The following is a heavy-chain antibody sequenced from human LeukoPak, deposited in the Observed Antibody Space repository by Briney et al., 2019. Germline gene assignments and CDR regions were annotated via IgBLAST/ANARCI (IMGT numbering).Heavy chain of an antibody. CDR1: GFTVSSYG. D-gene: IGHD2-15*01. V-gene: IGHV3-30*03. CDR3: ATIPGYSGYDLYCSGGSCYSDY. J-gene: IGHJ4*02. CDR2: ISYDGSNK. Sequence: PGGSLRLSCAASGFTVSSYGMHWVRQAPGKGLEWVAVISYDGSNKYYADSVKGRFTISRDNSKNTLYLQMNSLRAEDTAVYYCATIPGYSGYDLYCSGGSCYSDYWGQGTLVTVSS.